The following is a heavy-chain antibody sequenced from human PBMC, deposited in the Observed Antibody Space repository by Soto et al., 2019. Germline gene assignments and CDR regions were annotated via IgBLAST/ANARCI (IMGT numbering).Heavy chain of an antibody. CDR3: ARDIGSYAYAEGY. D-gene: IGHD2-2*01. Sequence: SETLSLTCSVSGGSINSYWWSWIRQPAGKGLEWIGRVYSSGTTDYNPSHNSRATMSAETSKNQFSLKLTSVTAADTAVYYYARDIGSYAYAEGYWGQGIQVTVSS. V-gene: IGHV4-4*07. J-gene: IGHJ4*02. CDR1: GGSINSYW. CDR2: VYSSGTT.